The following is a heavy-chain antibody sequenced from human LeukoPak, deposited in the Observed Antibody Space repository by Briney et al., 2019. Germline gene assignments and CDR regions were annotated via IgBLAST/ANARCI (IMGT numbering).Heavy chain of an antibody. CDR1: GGTFSSYA. V-gene: IGHV1-69*04. D-gene: IGHD1-7*01. Sequence: SVKVSCKASGGTFSSYAISRVRQAPGQGLEWMGRIIPIFGIANYAQKFQGRVTITADKSTSTAYMELSSLRSEDTAVYYCAREGSMGLTGTYHFDYWGQGTLVTVSS. CDR2: IIPIFGIA. J-gene: IGHJ4*02. CDR3: AREGSMGLTGTYHFDY.